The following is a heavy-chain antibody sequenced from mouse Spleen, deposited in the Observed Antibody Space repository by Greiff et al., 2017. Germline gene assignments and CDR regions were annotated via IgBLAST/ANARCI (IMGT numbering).Heavy chain of an antibody. Sequence: VQLQQSGPGLVQPSQSLSITCTVSGFSLTSYGVHWVRQSPGKGLEWLGVIWRGGSTDYNAAFMSRLSITKDNSKSQVFFKMNSLQADDTAIYYCAKKSLSNWDNAMDYWGQGTSVTVSS. CDR1: GFSLTSYG. D-gene: IGHD4-1*01. CDR3: AKKSLSNWDNAMDY. V-gene: IGHV2-5*01. CDR2: IWRGGST. J-gene: IGHJ4*01.